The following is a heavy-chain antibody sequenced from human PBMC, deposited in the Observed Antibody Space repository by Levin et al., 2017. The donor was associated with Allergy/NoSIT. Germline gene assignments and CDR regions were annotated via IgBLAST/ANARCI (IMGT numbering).Heavy chain of an antibody. CDR1: GFSFSSYW. Sequence: EASVKVSCAASGFSFSSYWMSWVRQAPGKGLEWVANIKQDGSEKYYVDSVKGRFTISRDNTKNSLYLQMNSLRAGDTAVFYCARLAVGKIDYWGQGTLVTVSS. D-gene: IGHD6-19*01. J-gene: IGHJ4*02. V-gene: IGHV3-7*01. CDR3: ARLAVGKIDY. CDR2: IKQDGSEK.